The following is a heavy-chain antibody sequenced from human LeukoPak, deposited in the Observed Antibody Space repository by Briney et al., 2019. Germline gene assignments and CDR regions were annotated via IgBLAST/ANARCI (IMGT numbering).Heavy chain of an antibody. CDR2: IYHSGST. D-gene: IGHD3-16*01. Sequence: SKTLSLTCAVSGGSISSGGYSWSWIRQPPGKGLEWIGYIYHSGSTYYNPSLKSRVTISVDRSKNQFSLKLSSVTAADTAVYYCARELLDFGALGAFDIWGQGTMVTVSS. CDR3: ARELLDFGALGAFDI. J-gene: IGHJ3*02. CDR1: GGSISSGGYS. V-gene: IGHV4-30-2*01.